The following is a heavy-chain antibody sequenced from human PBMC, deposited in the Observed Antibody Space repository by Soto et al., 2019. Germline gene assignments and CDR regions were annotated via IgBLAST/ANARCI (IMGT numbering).Heavy chain of an antibody. V-gene: IGHV3-30*03. D-gene: IGHD3-10*01. CDR1: GFTFQNYS. CDR2: TSYDGGKN. J-gene: IGHJ4*02. CDR3: ARVESSGAAKYVIDY. Sequence: QVQLVESGGGVVQPGRSLRLSCAASGFTFQNYSMHWVRQAPGKGLEWVAVTSYDGGKNFYADSVKGRFTISRDNSKNTLYLQMNSLRAGDTAIYYCARVESSGAAKYVIDYWGQGTLVTVSS.